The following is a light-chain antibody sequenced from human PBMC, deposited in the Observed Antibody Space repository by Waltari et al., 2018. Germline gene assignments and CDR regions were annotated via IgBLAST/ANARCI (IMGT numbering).Light chain of an antibody. CDR2: DAS. J-gene: IGKJ1*01. V-gene: IGKV3-20*01. CDR1: QSVGRS. Sequence: EIVLTQSPGTLSLSPGERATLSCRASQSVGRSLAWYQQKPVQAPRLLIYDASSRATGIPDRLSGSGSGTDFSLTISRLEPEDFAVYYCQKYVSLPATFGQGTKVEIK. CDR3: QKYVSLPAT.